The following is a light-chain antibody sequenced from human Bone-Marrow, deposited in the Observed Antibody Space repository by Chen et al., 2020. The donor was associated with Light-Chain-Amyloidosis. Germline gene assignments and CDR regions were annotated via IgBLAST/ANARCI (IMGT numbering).Light chain of an antibody. J-gene: IGLJ3*02. Sequence: SYVLPQPSSVSVALAQTATSACGGNNIGSTSVHWYQQTPGQAPLLVVYDDSDRPSGIPERLSGSNSGNTATLTISRVEAGDEADYYCQVWDRSSDRPVFGGGTKLTVL. V-gene: IGLV3-21*02. CDR2: DDS. CDR1: NIGSTS. CDR3: QVWDRSSDRPV.